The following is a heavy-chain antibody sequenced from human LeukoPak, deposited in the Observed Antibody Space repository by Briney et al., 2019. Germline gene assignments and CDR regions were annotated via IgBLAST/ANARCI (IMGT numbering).Heavy chain of an antibody. Sequence: GGSLRLSCAASGFTFSSYAMSWVRQAPGKGLEWVSAISVSGYSTYYADSVKGRFTISRDNSKNTLYLQMNGLRAEDTAVYYCAKDQSSSLPKTYYFDYWGQGTLVTVSS. V-gene: IGHV3-23*01. CDR2: ISVSGYST. D-gene: IGHD6-13*01. CDR1: GFTFSSYA. J-gene: IGHJ4*02. CDR3: AKDQSSSLPKTYYFDY.